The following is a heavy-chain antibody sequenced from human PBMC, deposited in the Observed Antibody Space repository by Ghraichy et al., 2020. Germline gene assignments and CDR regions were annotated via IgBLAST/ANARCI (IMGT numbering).Heavy chain of an antibody. J-gene: IGHJ6*02. D-gene: IGHD6-6*01. CDR2: IYYSGST. V-gene: IGHV4-39*01. CDR1: GGSISSSSYY. Sequence: SQTLSLTCTVSGGSISSSSYYWGWIRQPPGKGLEWIGSIYYSGSTYYNPSLKSRVTISVDTSKNQFSLKLSSVTAADTAVYHCARQLYSNSRGDYYYYALDVWGQGTTVTVSS. CDR3: ARQLYSNSRGDYYYYALDV.